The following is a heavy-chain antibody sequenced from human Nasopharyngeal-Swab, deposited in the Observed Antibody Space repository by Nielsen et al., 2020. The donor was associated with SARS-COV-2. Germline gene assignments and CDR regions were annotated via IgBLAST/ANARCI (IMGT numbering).Heavy chain of an antibody. Sequence: GGSLRLSCAASGFTVSRNYMSWVRQAPGKGLEWVSVIYSGGSTYYADSVKGRFTISRDNSKNTLYLQMNSLRAEDTAVYYCAREGTTYYYDSSGYYSEYYFDYWGQGTLVTVSS. J-gene: IGHJ4*02. CDR1: GFTVSRNY. CDR2: IYSGGST. CDR3: AREGTTYYYDSSGYYSEYYFDY. V-gene: IGHV3-53*01. D-gene: IGHD3-22*01.